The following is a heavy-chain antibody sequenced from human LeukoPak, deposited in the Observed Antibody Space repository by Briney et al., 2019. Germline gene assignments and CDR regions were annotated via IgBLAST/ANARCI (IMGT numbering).Heavy chain of an antibody. CDR1: GGTFSSYA. CDR2: IIPIFGTA. J-gene: IGHJ4*02. CDR3: ARIGVVIISDYYFDY. Sequence: SVKVSCKASGGTFSSYAISWVRQAPGQGLEWMGGIIPIFGTANYAQKFQGRVTITADESTSTAYMELSSLRSEDTAVYYCARIGVVIISDYYFDYWGQGTLVTVSS. V-gene: IGHV1-69*01. D-gene: IGHD3-3*01.